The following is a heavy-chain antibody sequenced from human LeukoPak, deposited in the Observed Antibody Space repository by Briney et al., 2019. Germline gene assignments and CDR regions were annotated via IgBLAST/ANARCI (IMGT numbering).Heavy chain of an antibody. J-gene: IGHJ4*02. V-gene: IGHV4-59*12. Sequence: PSETLSLTCSVSGGSINNYYWNWIRQPPGKGLEWIGYIYYSGSTRYNPSLQSRVTMSIGTSKTQFSLKLDSVTAADTAVYYCARESPSQFDYWGQGTLVTVSS. CDR2: IYYSGST. D-gene: IGHD6-6*01. CDR3: ARESPSQFDY. CDR1: GGSINNYY.